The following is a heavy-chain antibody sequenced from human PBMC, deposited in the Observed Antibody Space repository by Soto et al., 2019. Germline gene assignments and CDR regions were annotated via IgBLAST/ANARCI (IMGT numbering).Heavy chain of an antibody. CDR2: ISYDGSNK. Sequence: GGSLRLSCAASGFTFSSYAMHWVRQAPGKGLEWVAVISYDGSNKYYADSVKGRSTISRDNSKNTLYLQMNSLRAEDTAVYYCAREGGITIFGVVNQAFDIWGQGTMVTVSS. D-gene: IGHD3-3*01. CDR3: AREGGITIFGVVNQAFDI. CDR1: GFTFSSYA. V-gene: IGHV3-30-3*01. J-gene: IGHJ3*02.